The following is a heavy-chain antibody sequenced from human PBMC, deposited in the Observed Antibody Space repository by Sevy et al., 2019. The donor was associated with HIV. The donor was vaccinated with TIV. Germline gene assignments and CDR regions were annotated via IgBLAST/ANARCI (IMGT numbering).Heavy chain of an antibody. CDR3: ATCAYLRYIDWLLGYYYGMDV. CDR1: GYTLTELS. Sequence: ASVKVSCKVSGYTLTELSMHWVRQAPGKGLEWMGGFDPEDGETIYAQKFQGRVTMTEDTSTDTAYMELSSLRSEDTAVYYCATCAYLRYIDWLLGYYYGMDVWGQGTTVTVSS. J-gene: IGHJ6*02. V-gene: IGHV1-24*01. D-gene: IGHD3-9*01. CDR2: FDPEDGET.